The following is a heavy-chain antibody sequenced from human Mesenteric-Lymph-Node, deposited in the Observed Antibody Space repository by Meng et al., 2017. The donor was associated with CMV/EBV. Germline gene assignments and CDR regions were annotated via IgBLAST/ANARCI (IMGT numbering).Heavy chain of an antibody. CDR3: ARHYCSGDNCYYFDY. CDR1: GYTFTSYD. D-gene: IGHD2-15*01. CDR2: MNPNSGKT. J-gene: IGHJ4*02. Sequence: ASVKVSCKASGYTFTSYDINWVRQATGQGLEWMGWMNPNSGKTGYAQKFQGRVTISVDTSKNQFSLRLSSVTAADTALYYCARHYCSGDNCYYFDYWGQGTLVTVSS. V-gene: IGHV1-8*01.